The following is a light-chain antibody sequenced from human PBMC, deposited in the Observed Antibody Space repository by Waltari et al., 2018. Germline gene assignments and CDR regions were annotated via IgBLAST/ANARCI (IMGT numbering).Light chain of an antibody. Sequence: ETVMMQSPATLSVSPGERVTLSCKASQGVHDNFAWYQQKPGQSPRLLIYGKSPRATGIPARFRGTGSGTDFTLTITSLQSEDSALYYCQQYNRWPPLTFGGGTKVEIK. CDR3: QQYNRWPPLT. CDR2: GKS. J-gene: IGKJ4*01. V-gene: IGKV3-15*01. CDR1: QGVHDN.